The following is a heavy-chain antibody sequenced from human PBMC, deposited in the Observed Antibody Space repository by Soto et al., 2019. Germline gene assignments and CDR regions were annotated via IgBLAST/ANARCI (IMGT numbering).Heavy chain of an antibody. J-gene: IGHJ4*02. CDR1: GGTFSSYA. V-gene: IGHV1-69*13. CDR2: IIPIFGTA. D-gene: IGHD6-6*01. Sequence: GASVKVSCKASGGTFSSYAISWVRQAPGQGLEWMGGIIPIFGTANYAQKFQGRVTITADESTSTAYMELSSLRSEDTAVYYCARGDWQLGPFDYWGQGTLVTVSS. CDR3: ARGDWQLGPFDY.